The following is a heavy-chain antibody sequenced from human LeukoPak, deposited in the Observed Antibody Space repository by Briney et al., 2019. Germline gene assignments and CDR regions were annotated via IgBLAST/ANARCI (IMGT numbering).Heavy chain of an antibody. CDR1: GDSVSSNSAA. Sequence: SQTLSLTCAISGDSVSSNSAAWNWIRQSPSRGLEWLGRTYYRSKWSSDYAVSVKNRITINPDTSKNQFSLHLNSVTPEDTAVYYCARALWSGSYYYFDYWGQGTLVTVSS. CDR3: ARALWSGSYYYFDY. CDR2: TYYRSKWSS. D-gene: IGHD1-26*01. J-gene: IGHJ4*02. V-gene: IGHV6-1*01.